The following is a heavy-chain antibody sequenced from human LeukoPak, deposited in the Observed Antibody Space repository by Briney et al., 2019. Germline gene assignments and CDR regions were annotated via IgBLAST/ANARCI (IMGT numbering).Heavy chain of an antibody. Sequence: PGGSLRLSCAASGFTFSSYGMHWVRQAPGKGLEWVAVIWYDGSNKYYADSVKGRFTISRDNSKNTLYLQMNSLRAEDTAVYYCARGDYYDSSGYYFVSMTDYWGQGTLVTVSS. CDR3: ARGDYYDSSGYYFVSMTDY. D-gene: IGHD3-22*01. CDR2: IWYDGSNK. J-gene: IGHJ4*02. V-gene: IGHV3-33*08. CDR1: GFTFSSYG.